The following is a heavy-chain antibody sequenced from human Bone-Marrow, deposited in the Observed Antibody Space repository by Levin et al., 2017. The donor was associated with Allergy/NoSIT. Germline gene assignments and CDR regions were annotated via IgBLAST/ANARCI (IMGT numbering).Heavy chain of an antibody. J-gene: IGHJ4*02. CDR1: GGSISSGDYY. CDR3: ARDGGPAYSGDYFDY. V-gene: IGHV4-61*02. CDR2: VSATGIT. D-gene: IGHD5-12*01. Sequence: SETLSLTCTVSGGSISSGDYYWTWIRQPAGKELEWIGRVSATGITDYNPSLKSRVTISVDTSKDQFSLILSSLTAADTAVYYGARDGGPAYSGDYFDYWGQGTLVTVSS.